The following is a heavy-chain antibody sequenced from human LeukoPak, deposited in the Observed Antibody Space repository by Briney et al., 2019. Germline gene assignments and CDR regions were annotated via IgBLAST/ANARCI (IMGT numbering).Heavy chain of an antibody. J-gene: IGHJ6*03. D-gene: IGHD2-2*01. CDR2: IYYSGST. CDR1: GGSISSSSYY. V-gene: IGHV4-39*01. CDR3: ARREEYLHYMDV. Sequence: SETLSLTCTVSGGSISSSSYYWGWIRQPPGKGLEWIGSIYYSGSTYYNPSLKSRVTISVDTSKNQFSLKLSSVTAADTAVYYCARREEYLHYMDVWGKGTTVTVSS.